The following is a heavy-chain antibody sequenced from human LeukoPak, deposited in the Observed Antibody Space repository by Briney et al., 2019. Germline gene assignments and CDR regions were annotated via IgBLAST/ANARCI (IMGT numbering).Heavy chain of an antibody. CDR2: LYHSDSA. CDR1: GYSISNGYY. J-gene: IGHJ6*03. CDR3: ARQHDSYYYYYIDV. Sequence: SETLSLTCAVSGYSISNGYYWVWIRQPPGRGLEWIGSLYHSDSAYYNTSLRSRFSMSVDTSKNQFSLTLSFVTAADTAVYYCARQHDSYYYYYIDVWGSGTTVTVSS. V-gene: IGHV4-38-2*01.